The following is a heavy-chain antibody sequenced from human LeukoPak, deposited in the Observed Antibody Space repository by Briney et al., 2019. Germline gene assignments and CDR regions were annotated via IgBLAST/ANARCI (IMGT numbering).Heavy chain of an antibody. J-gene: IGHJ4*01. CDR3: AKGIYSNGWSYFDY. D-gene: IGHD6-19*01. Sequence: GGSLRLSCAASGLPFNRYWMSWVRQAPGKGLEWVADMEEDGNEKYYVESVKGRFTISRDNANNSLFLEMNSLRAEDTAVYYCAKGIYSNGWSYFDYWGHGTLVTVSS. CDR1: GLPFNRYW. CDR2: MEEDGNEK. V-gene: IGHV3-7*03.